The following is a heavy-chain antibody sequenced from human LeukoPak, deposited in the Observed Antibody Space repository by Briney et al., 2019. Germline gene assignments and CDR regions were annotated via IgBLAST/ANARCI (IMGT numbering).Heavy chain of an antibody. V-gene: IGHV3-9*01. CDR3: AKAGVIVVVPSHFDY. CDR2: ISWNSGSI. Sequence: GRSLRLSCAASGFTFDDYAMHWVRQAPGKGLEWVSAISWNSGSIGYADSVKGRFTISRDNAKNSLYLQMNSLRAEDTALYYCAKAGVIVVVPSHFDYWGQGTLVTVSS. CDR1: GFTFDDYA. J-gene: IGHJ4*02. D-gene: IGHD3-22*01.